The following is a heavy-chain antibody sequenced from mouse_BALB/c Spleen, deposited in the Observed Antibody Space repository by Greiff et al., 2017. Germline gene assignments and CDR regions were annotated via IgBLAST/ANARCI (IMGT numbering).Heavy chain of an antibody. Sequence: EVQLQQSGAELVKPGASVKLSCTASGFNIKDTYMHWVQQRPEQGLEWIGRIDPANGNTKYDPKFQGKATITADTSSNTAYLQLSSLTSEDTAVYYCAKGDYLGYFDYWGQGTTLTVSA. V-gene: IGHV14-3*02. CDR3: AKGDYLGYFDY. D-gene: IGHD1-1*01. CDR1: GFNIKDTY. CDR2: IDPANGNT. J-gene: IGHJ2*01.